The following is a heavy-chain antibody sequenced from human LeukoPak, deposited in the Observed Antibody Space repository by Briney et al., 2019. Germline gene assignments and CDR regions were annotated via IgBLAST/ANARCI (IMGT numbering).Heavy chain of an antibody. CDR3: AVYYSGLGV. V-gene: IGHV4-4*02. CDR2: IHRRGSI. J-gene: IGHJ6*04. Sequence: PSETLSLTCAVSGGSITTNNWWSWVGQRPGKGLEAIGEIHRRGSINYTPPLKSRVTMSVEKAKNQFSLKLTSVTAADTAVYYCAVYYSGLGVWGKGTTVTVSS. CDR1: GGSITTNNW.